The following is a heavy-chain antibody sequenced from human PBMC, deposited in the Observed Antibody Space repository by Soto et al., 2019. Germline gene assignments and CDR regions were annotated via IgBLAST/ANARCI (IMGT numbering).Heavy chain of an antibody. CDR2: IYNSGRT. CDR3: ARGLNHINTFSGFWFDP. V-gene: IGHV4-31*03. D-gene: IGHD3-10*01. Sequence: QVQLQESGPGLVKPSQTLSLTCTVSGGSISSGDHYWTWIRQHPGQGLEWELIGFIYNSGRTYYNTSHKSRVSISDDTHENQFPLKLNPVTAADTAVYYCARGLNHINTFSGFWFDPCGQGTLVTVSS. J-gene: IGHJ5*02. CDR1: GGSISSGDHY.